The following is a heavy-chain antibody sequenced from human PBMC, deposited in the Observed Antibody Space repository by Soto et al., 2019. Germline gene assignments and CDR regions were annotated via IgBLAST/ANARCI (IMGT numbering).Heavy chain of an antibody. CDR1: GFTFDDYA. CDR3: AKADYYDSSGYYPPYYFDS. Sequence: EVQLVESGGGLVQPGRSLRLSCAASGFTFDDYAMHWVRQAPGKGLEWVSGISWNSGSIGYADSVKGRFTISRDNAKNSLYRQLNSLRAEDTALYYCAKADYYDSSGYYPPYYFDSWGQGTLVTVSS. CDR2: ISWNSGSI. J-gene: IGHJ4*02. D-gene: IGHD3-22*01. V-gene: IGHV3-9*01.